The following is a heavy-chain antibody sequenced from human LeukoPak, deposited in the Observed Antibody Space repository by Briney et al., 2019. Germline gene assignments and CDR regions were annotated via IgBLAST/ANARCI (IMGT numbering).Heavy chain of an antibody. V-gene: IGHV4-34*01. D-gene: IGHD5-18*01. J-gene: IGHJ6*02. CDR3: ARVGVTYSYGYGGYSYYGMDV. CDR2: INHSGRT. Sequence: PSETLSLTCVVYGESFSGYYWSWIRQPPGKGLEWIGEINHSGRTNYNPSLKSRVTISVDTFKNQFSLKLSSVTAADTAVYYCARVGVTYSYGYGGYSYYGMDVWGQGTTVTVSS. CDR1: GESFSGYY.